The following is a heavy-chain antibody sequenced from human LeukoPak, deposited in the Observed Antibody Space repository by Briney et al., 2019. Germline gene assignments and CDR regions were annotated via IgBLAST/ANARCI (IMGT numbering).Heavy chain of an antibody. V-gene: IGHV4-34*01. J-gene: IGHJ4*02. D-gene: IGHD3-22*01. CDR3: ARRSRTYYYDSSGYSY. Sequence: SETLSLTCAVYGGSFSGYYWSWIRQPPGKRLEWIGEINHSGSTNYNPSLKSRVTISVDTSKNQFSLKLSSVTAADTAVYYCARRSRTYYYDSSGYSYWGQGTLVTVSS. CDR2: INHSGST. CDR1: GGSFSGYY.